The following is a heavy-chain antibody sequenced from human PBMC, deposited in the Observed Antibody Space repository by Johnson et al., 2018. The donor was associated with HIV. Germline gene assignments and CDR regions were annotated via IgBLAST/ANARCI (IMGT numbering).Heavy chain of an antibody. CDR1: GFTVTSDY. J-gene: IGHJ3*02. D-gene: IGHD7-27*01. V-gene: IGHV3-48*01. CDR2: IISSGSTI. CDR3: ARENWGQRMNAFDI. Sequence: VQLVESGGGLVQPGGSLRLSCAASGFTVTSDYMSWVRQAPGKGLEWVSYIISSGSTIYYADSVKGRFTISRDNSKNTLYLQMNSLRAEDTAVYYCARENWGQRMNAFDICGQGTVVTVSS.